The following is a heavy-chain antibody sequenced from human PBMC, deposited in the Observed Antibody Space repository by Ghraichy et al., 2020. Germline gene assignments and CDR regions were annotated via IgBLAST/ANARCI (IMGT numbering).Heavy chain of an antibody. V-gene: IGHV3-53*01. J-gene: IGHJ1*01. D-gene: IGHD2-15*01. Sequence: GESLNISCAASGFTVSSNYMNWVRQAPGKGLEWVSLIQSGGTTEYADSVKGRFTISRDTSKNTLYLQMNSLGVEDTAVYYCARDGRYCSGGSCYTQYFQDWGQGTLVTVSS. CDR1: GFTVSSNY. CDR2: IQSGGTT. CDR3: ARDGRYCSGGSCYTQYFQD.